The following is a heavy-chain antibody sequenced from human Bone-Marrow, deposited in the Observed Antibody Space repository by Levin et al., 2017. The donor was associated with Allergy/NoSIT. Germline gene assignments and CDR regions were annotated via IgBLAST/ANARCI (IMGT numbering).Heavy chain of an antibody. CDR1: GYTLTMSG. V-gene: IGHV1-18*01. J-gene: IGHJ4*02. D-gene: IGHD1-26*01. Sequence: GASVKVSCKASGYTLTMSGISWVRQAPGQGLEWMGWISGYNGNTKVAQKFQGRVTLHTDTSTNTAYMEVRRLNSDDTAVYYCARDARYSESSLAMDYWGQGTLVTVSS. CDR2: ISGYNGNT. CDR3: ARDARYSESSLAMDY.